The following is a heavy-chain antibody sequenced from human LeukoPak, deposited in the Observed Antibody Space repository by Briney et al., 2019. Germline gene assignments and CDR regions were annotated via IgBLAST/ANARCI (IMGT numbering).Heavy chain of an antibody. CDR3: ARAYYYDFWSGLDY. CDR1: GFTFSNYT. Sequence: GGSLRLSCAASGFTFSNYTMNWVRQAPGKGLEWVSYISSSGSTIYYADSVKGRFTISRDNAKNSLYLQMNSLRAEDTAVYYCARAYYYDFWSGLDYWGQGTLVTASS. D-gene: IGHD3-3*01. J-gene: IGHJ4*02. V-gene: IGHV3-48*04. CDR2: ISSSGSTI.